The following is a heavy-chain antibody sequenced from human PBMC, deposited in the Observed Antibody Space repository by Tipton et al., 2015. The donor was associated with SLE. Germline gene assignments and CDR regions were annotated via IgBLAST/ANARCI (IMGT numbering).Heavy chain of an antibody. J-gene: IGHJ6*03. CDR3: ASTPTFTMVRGVIITHYYYYMDV. CDR1: GDSINNNNYY. CDR2: INYSGTT. D-gene: IGHD3-10*01. V-gene: IGHV4-39*01. Sequence: TLSLTCTISGDSINNNNYYWGWIRQPPGKGLEWIGNINYSGTTYFNPSLKTRVTISVDTSKIQFSLRLTSVTAADTAVYYCASTPTFTMVRGVIITHYYYYMDVWGKGTTVTVSS.